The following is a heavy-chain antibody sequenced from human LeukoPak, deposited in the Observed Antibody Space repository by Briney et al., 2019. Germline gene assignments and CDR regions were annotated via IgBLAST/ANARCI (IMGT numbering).Heavy chain of an antibody. D-gene: IGHD3-10*02. CDR1: GFTFDDYA. Sequence: GGSLRLSCVASGFTFDDYAMSWVRQAPGKGLEWVSSISTSSSYIYYVDSVKGRFTISRDNAKNSLYLQMNSLGAEDTAVYYCAELGITMIGGVWGKGTTVTISS. J-gene: IGHJ6*04. CDR2: ISTSSSYI. V-gene: IGHV3-21*01. CDR3: AELGITMIGGV.